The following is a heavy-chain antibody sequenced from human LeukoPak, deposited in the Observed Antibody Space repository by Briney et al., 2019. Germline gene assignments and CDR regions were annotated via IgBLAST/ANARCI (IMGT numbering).Heavy chain of an antibody. J-gene: IGHJ4*02. CDR3: AKPLILAGFYFDY. Sequence: GRSLSLSCAASGFTFSSYAMSWVSQPAGKVLEWASAISGSGGRTYYADSVKGRFTISRDNSKNTLYLQMNSLRAEDTAVYYCAKPLILAGFYFDYWGQGTLVTDPS. V-gene: IGHV3-23*01. CDR2: ISGSGGRT. CDR1: GFTFSSYA. D-gene: IGHD3-9*01.